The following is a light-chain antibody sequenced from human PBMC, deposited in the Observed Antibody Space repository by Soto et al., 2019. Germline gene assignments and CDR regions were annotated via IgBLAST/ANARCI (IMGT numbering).Light chain of an antibody. CDR1: SSNNGSNS. CDR3: ATWDDSLNGVL. CDR2: SNN. V-gene: IGLV1-44*01. Sequence: QSVLTQPPSASGTPGQRVTISCSGSSSNNGSNSANWYQQLPGTAPKLLISSNNQRPSGVPDRFSGSKSGTSASLAISGLHSEDEADYYCATWDDSLNGVLFGGGTKLTVL. J-gene: IGLJ2*01.